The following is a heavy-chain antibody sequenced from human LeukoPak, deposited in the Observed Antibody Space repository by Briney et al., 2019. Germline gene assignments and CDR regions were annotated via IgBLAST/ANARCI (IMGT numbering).Heavy chain of an antibody. V-gene: IGHV5-51*01. J-gene: IGHJ4*02. CDR3: ARASRDGYNQNFDY. CDR1: GYSFFSNYW. D-gene: IGHD5-24*01. CDR2: LYPGDSDS. Sequence: GESLTISCKAYGYSFFSNYWIAWVRQMPGKGLEWMGILYPGDSDSRYSPSFQGQLTISADRSISTAYLHWSSLKVSDTAMYYCARASRDGYNQNFDYWGQGTLVTVSS.